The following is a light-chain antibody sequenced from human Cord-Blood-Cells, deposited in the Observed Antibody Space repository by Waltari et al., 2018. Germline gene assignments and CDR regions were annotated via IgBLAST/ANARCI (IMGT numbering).Light chain of an antibody. CDR1: SSDVGSYNL. CDR2: EGS. CDR3: CSYAGSSTWV. J-gene: IGLJ3*02. V-gene: IGLV2-23*01. Sequence: QSALTQPASVSGSPGQSITISCTGTSSDVGSYNLLSWYQQHPGKAPKHMIYEGSKRPSGVSNRFSGSKSGNTASLTISGLQAEDEADYYCCSYAGSSTWVFGGGTKLTVL.